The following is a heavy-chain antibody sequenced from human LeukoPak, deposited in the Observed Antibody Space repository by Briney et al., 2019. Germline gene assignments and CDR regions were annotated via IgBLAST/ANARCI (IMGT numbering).Heavy chain of an antibody. Sequence: PGGSLRLSCAASGFTLSSSEMNWVRQAPGRGLEWVSYISSSGSTIYYADSVKGRFTISRDNAKNSVYLQMGSLRAEDTAVYYCARGLGRGDWGQGTLVTVSS. D-gene: IGHD5-24*01. CDR1: GFTLSSSE. CDR3: ARGLGRGD. V-gene: IGHV3-48*03. CDR2: ISSSGSTI. J-gene: IGHJ4*02.